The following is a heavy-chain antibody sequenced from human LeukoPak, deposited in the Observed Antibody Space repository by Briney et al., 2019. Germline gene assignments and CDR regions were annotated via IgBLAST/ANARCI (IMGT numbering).Heavy chain of an antibody. CDR3: AREPPYYDILTGSDAFDI. Sequence: GGSLRLSCAASGFTFSSYSMNWVGQAPGKGLEWVSYINGRSNSISYADSVKGRFTISRDHAKNSLYLQMNSLSAEDTAAYYCAREPPYYDILTGSDAFDIWGQGTMVTVSS. CDR2: INGRSNSI. J-gene: IGHJ3*02. D-gene: IGHD3-9*01. V-gene: IGHV3-48*04. CDR1: GFTFSSYS.